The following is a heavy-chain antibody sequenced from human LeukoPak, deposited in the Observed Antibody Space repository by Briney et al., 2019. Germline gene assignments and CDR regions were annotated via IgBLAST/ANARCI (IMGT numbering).Heavy chain of an antibody. D-gene: IGHD4-23*01. CDR3: AREGPRARDYGGSPMIYAFDI. V-gene: IGHV3-33*08. CDR1: GFTVSSNY. J-gene: IGHJ3*02. Sequence: VQPGGSLRLSCAASGFTVSSNYMRWVRQAPGKGLEWGAVIWYDGSNKYYADSVKGRFTISRDNSKNTLYLQMNSLRAEDTAVYYCAREGPRARDYGGSPMIYAFDIWGQGTMVTVSS. CDR2: IWYDGSNK.